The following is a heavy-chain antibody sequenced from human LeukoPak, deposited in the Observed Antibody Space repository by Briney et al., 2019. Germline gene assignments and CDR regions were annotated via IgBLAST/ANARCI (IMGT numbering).Heavy chain of an antibody. CDR3: ARLLWSYDSSGHEYFQH. CDR1: GFTFSSYW. CDR2: IKQEGSEK. V-gene: IGHV3-7*01. J-gene: IGHJ1*01. Sequence: GGSLRLSCAASGFTFSSYWMSWVRQAPGKGLEWVANIKQEGSEKYYVDSVKGRFTISRDNAKNSLYLQMNSLRAEDTAVYYCARLLWSYDSSGHEYFQHWGQGTLVTVSS. D-gene: IGHD3-22*01.